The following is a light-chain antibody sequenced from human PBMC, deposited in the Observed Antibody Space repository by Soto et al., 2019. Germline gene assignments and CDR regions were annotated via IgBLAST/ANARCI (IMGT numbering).Light chain of an antibody. J-gene: IGKJ4*01. CDR3: KRYVTSPRWT. CDR2: GAS. V-gene: IGKV3-20*01. CDR1: QSVSSSY. Sequence: EKVLTQAPGTPSLSPGERAPLSCRASQSVSSSYLAWYQQKTGPAPRLPIHGASSRAPGIPHRFSGSGSGTAFPPTIGRLGLEDLEVFCCKRYVTSPRWTFGKGPRVDTK.